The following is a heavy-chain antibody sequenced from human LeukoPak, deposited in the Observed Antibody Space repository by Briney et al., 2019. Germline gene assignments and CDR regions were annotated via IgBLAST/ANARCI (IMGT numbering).Heavy chain of an antibody. CDR1: GASVSSYY. CDR3: ARHLHSDGSGSYLNWLDP. CDR2: IYTSGKT. Sequence: SETLSLTSTVSGASVSSYYWSWIRQPPGKGLEWIGYIYTSGKTNYNPSLKSRVTISGDTSKNQFSLKLSSVTAADTAVYYCARHLHSDGSGSYLNWLDPWGQGTMVTVSS. J-gene: IGHJ3*01. V-gene: IGHV4-4*09. D-gene: IGHD3-10*01.